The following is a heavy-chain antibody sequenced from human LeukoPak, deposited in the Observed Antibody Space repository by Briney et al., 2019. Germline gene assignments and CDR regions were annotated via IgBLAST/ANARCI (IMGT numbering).Heavy chain of an antibody. J-gene: IGHJ4*02. D-gene: IGHD6-19*01. CDR2: ISAYNGNT. CDR1: GYTFTSYG. CDR3: ASRGEENSSGSIRY. Sequence: GASVKVSCKASGYTFTSYGISWVRQAPGQGLEWMGWISAYNGNTNYAQKFQGRVTITRDTSISTAYMELNSLRSDDTAVYYCASRGEENSSGSIRYWGQGTLVIVSS. V-gene: IGHV1-18*01.